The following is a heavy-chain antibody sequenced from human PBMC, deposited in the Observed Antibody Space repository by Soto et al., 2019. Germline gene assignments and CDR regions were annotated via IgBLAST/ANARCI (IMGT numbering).Heavy chain of an antibody. CDR3: AREGYYDFWSGYPQYYFDY. CDR2: IYYSGST. Sequence: SETLSLTCTVSGGSISSGDYYWSWIRQPPGKGLEWIGYIYYSGSTYYNPSLKSRVTISVDTSKNQFSLKLSSVTAADTAVYYCAREGYYDFWSGYPQYYFDYWGQGTLVTVSS. CDR1: GGSISSGDYY. J-gene: IGHJ4*02. D-gene: IGHD3-3*01. V-gene: IGHV4-30-4*01.